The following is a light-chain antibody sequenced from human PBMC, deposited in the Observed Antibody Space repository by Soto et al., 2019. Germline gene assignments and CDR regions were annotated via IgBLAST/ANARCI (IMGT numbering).Light chain of an antibody. CDR2: GAS. CDR3: QQYGSSPRT. J-gene: IGKJ1*01. V-gene: IGKV3-20*01. Sequence: EIVLTQSPGTLSLSPGERATLSCRASESVSSYYLAWYQQKPGQGPRLLIYGASSRATGIPDRFSGSGSGTDFTLTTSRLEPEDFAVYYCQQYGSSPRTFGQGTKVEIK. CDR1: ESVSSYY.